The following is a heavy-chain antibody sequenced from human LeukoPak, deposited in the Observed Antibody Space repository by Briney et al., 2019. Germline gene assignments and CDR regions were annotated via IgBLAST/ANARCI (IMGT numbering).Heavy chain of an antibody. Sequence: GESLTISCKGSGYSFSTYWIGWVRQMPGKGLEWMGIIYPGDSDTRYNPSFQGQVTISADKSINTAYLQWSSLKASDTAMYYCARSSSGLDVWGQGTTVTVSS. CDR1: GYSFSTYW. CDR3: ARSSSGLDV. J-gene: IGHJ6*02. V-gene: IGHV5-51*01. D-gene: IGHD6-25*01. CDR2: IYPGDSDT.